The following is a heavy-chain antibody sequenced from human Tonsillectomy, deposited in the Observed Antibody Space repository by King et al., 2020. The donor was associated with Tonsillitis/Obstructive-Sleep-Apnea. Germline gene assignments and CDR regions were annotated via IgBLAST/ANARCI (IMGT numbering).Heavy chain of an antibody. J-gene: IGHJ4*02. Sequence: VQLVESGGGLVQPGGSLRLSCSASGFTFSSYAMHWVRQAPGKGLEYVSAISSNGGSTYYADSVKGRFTISRDNSKNTLYLQMSSLRAEDTAVYYCVKSADDSSGYYWEAVYYWGQGTLVTVSS. CDR3: VKSADDSSGYYWEAVYY. V-gene: IGHV3-64D*06. CDR2: ISSNGGST. CDR1: GFTFSSYA. D-gene: IGHD3-22*01.